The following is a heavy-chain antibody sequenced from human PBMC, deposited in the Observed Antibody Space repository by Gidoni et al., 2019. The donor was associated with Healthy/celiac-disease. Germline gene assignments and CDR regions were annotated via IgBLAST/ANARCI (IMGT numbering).Heavy chain of an antibody. CDR2: ISGSGGST. Sequence: EVQLLESGGGLVQPGGSLRLSCAASGFTFSSYAMSWVRQAPGKGLEWVSAISGSGGSTYYADSVKGRFTISRDNSKNTLYLQMTSLRADDTAVYYCAKDGIPSWPGDYWGQGTLVTVSS. CDR1: GFTFSSYA. J-gene: IGHJ4*02. D-gene: IGHD5-18*01. V-gene: IGHV3-23*01. CDR3: AKDGIPSWPGDY.